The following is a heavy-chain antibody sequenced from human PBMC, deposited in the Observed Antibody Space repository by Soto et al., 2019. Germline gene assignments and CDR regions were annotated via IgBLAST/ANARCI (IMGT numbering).Heavy chain of an antibody. CDR2: ISASGGGT. V-gene: IGHV3-23*01. D-gene: IGHD6-19*01. CDR3: AKPAAGAVAGLFDY. CDR1: GFTFTSYA. Sequence: PGGSLRLSCAASGFTFTSYAMSWVRQAPAKGLEWVSTISASGGGTYYADSVKGRFTISRDNYKNTLSLQMDSLRAEDTAIYYCAKPAAGAVAGLFDYWGQGTLVTVSS. J-gene: IGHJ4*02.